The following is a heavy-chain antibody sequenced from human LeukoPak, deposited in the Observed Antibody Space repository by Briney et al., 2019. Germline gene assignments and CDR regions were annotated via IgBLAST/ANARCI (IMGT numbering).Heavy chain of an antibody. CDR2: IYYSGST. CDR1: GGSISSYY. Sequence: SETLSLTCTVSGGSISSYYWSWIRQPPGKGLEWIGHIYYSGSTNYNPSLKSRVTISVDTSKNQFSLKLSSVTAADTAVYYCARARRNDFWSGYSLNWFDPWGQGTLVTVSS. J-gene: IGHJ5*02. CDR3: ARARRNDFWSGYSLNWFDP. V-gene: IGHV4-59*01. D-gene: IGHD3-3*01.